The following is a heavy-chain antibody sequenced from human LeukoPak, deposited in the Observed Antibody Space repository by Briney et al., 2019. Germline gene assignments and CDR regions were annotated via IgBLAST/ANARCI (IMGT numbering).Heavy chain of an antibody. V-gene: IGHV1-69*05. D-gene: IGHD6-13*01. Sequence: SVKVSCKASGGTFSSYAISWVRQAPGQGLEWMGGIIPIFGTANYAQKFQGRVTITTDESTSTAYMELSTLRSDDTAVYYCARERPPGDSSSWFLEGYFDIWGQGTLVTVSS. CDR1: GGTFSSYA. CDR2: IIPIFGTA. CDR3: ARERPPGDSSSWFLEGYFDI. J-gene: IGHJ4*02.